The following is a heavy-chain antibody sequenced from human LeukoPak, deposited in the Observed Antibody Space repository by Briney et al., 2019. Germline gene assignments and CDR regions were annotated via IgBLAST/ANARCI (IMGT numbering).Heavy chain of an antibody. D-gene: IGHD7-27*01. CDR1: GGYISSYY. Sequence: SETLSLTCTVSGGYISSYYWSWIRQPPGKGVEWNGYISYSGSTNSIPSLKGRVTISVDTSKNQFSLKLSSVTAADTAVYYCARDGPPGAFDIWGQGTMVTVSS. V-gene: IGHV4-59*01. CDR2: ISYSGST. J-gene: IGHJ3*02. CDR3: ARDGPPGAFDI.